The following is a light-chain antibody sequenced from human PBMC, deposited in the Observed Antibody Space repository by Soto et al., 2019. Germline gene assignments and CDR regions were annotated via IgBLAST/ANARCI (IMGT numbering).Light chain of an antibody. CDR3: SSYAGSDNLAYV. CDR1: SSDVGGYDF. CDR2: EVI. Sequence: QSVLTQPPSASGSPGQSVTISCTGTSSDVGGYDFVSWYQQHPGKAPKLIIYEVIRRPSGVPDRFSASKSGNTASLTVSGLHAEDEADYYCSSYAGSDNLAYVFGTGTKVTVL. J-gene: IGLJ1*01. V-gene: IGLV2-8*01.